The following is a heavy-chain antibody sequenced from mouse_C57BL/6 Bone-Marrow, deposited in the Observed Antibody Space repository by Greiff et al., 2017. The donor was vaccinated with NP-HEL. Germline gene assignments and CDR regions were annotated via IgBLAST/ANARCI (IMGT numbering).Heavy chain of an antibody. CDR2: IHPNSGST. CDR3: ASPIYDGYYLRV. Sequence: QVQLKQPGAELVKPGASVKLSCKASGYTFTSYWMHWVKQRPGQGLEWIGMIHPNSGSTNYNEKFKSKATLTVDKSSSTAYMQLSSLTSEDSAVYYCASPIYDGYYLRVWGTGTTVTVSS. CDR1: GYTFTSYW. J-gene: IGHJ1*03. V-gene: IGHV1-64*01. D-gene: IGHD2-3*01.